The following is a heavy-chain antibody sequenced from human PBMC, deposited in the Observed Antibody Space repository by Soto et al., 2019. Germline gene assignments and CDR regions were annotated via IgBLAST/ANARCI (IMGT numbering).Heavy chain of an antibody. V-gene: IGHV3-48*03. D-gene: IGHD1-20*01. Sequence: EGQLVESGGGLVRPGGSLRLSCAASGFAFSKYEMNWVRQAPGKGREWISYINKNGDMIYYADSVKGRFSISRDNARTSLYLQMNSLRAEDTAVYYCARLSDDTFWTSYSPYNLFDSWGQGTLVTVSS. CDR2: INKNGDMI. CDR3: ARLSDDTFWTSYSPYNLFDS. CDR1: GFAFSKYE. J-gene: IGHJ5*01.